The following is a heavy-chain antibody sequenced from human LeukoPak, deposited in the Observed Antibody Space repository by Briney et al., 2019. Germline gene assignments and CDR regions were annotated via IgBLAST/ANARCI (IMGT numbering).Heavy chain of an antibody. V-gene: IGHV4-38-2*01. CDR1: GYSFSSGYY. CDR2: IYHSGST. D-gene: IGHD3-10*01. J-gene: IGHJ4*02. Sequence: SETLSLTCAVSGYSFSSGYYWGWIRQPPGKGLEWIGSIYHSGSTYYNPSLKSRVTISVDTSKNQFSLKLSSVTAADTAVYYCARRRTGVSFDYWGQGTLVTVSS. CDR3: ARRRTGVSFDY.